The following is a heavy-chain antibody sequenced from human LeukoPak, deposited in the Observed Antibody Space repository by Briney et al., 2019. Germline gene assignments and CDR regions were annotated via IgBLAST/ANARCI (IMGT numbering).Heavy chain of an antibody. CDR3: ARVYSGSYYGAFDI. D-gene: IGHD1-26*01. CDR1: GGSISSYY. CDR2: IYTSGST. Sequence: SETLSLTCTVSGGSISSYYWSWIRQPAGKGPEWIGRIYTSGSTNYNPSLKSRVTMSVDTSKNQFSLKLSSVTAADTAVYYCARVYSGSYYGAFDIWGQGTMVTVSS. J-gene: IGHJ3*02. V-gene: IGHV4-4*07.